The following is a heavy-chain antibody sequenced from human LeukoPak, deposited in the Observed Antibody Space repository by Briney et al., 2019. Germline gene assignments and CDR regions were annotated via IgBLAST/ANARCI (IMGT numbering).Heavy chain of an antibody. CDR2: INPSNGDT. D-gene: IGHD2-8*02. J-gene: IGHJ6*03. V-gene: IGHV1-2*02. CDR1: GYTFTNYY. CDR3: ANLLAAASSYYYYMDV. Sequence: ASVRVSCKASGYTFTNYYMHWVRQAPGQGLEWMGWINPSNGDTNYAQKLQGRVTLTRDTSISTAYMELNGLRSDDTAVYYCANLLAAASSYYYYMDVWGRGTTVAVSS.